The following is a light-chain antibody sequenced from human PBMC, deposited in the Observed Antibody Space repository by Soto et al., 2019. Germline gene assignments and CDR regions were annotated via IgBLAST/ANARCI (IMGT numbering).Light chain of an antibody. CDR2: DAS. CDR1: QDISNY. J-gene: IGKJ5*01. CDR3: QQYDNLPSIT. Sequence: DIQMTQSPSSLSASVGDRVTITGQASQDISNYLNWYQQKPGKAPKLLIYDASNLETGVPSRFSGSGSGTDFTFTISSLQPEDIATYYCQQYDNLPSITFGQGTRLEIK. V-gene: IGKV1-33*01.